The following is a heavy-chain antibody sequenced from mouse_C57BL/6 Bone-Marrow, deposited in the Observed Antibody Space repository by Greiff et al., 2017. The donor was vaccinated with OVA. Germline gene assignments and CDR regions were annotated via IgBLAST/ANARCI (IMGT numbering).Heavy chain of an antibody. J-gene: IGHJ2*01. D-gene: IGHD2-3*01. V-gene: IGHV1-82*01. CDR3: ARHEDGYYASYFDY. CDR2: ISPGDGDT. Sequence: LVESGPELVKPGASVKISCTASGYAFSSSWMNWVKQRPGKGLEWIGRISPGDGDTNYNGKFKGKATLTADNSSSTAYMQLSSLTSEDSAVYFCARHEDGYYASYFDYWGQGTTLTVSS. CDR1: GYAFSSSW.